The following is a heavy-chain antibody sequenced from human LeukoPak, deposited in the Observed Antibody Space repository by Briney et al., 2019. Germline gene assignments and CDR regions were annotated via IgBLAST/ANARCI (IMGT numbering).Heavy chain of an antibody. V-gene: IGHV4-38-2*02. CDR2: IYHSGST. J-gene: IGHJ5*02. CDR1: GYSISGGYY. Sequence: SETLSLTCTVSGYSISGGYYCGWIRQPPGKGLEWIGSIYHSGSTYYNPSLKSRVTISVDTSKNQFSLKLSSVTAADTAVYYCARDLRDWFDPWGQGTLVTVSS. CDR3: ARDLRDWFDP.